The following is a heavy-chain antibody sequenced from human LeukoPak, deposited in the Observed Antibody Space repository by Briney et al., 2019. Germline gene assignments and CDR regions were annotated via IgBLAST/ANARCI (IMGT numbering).Heavy chain of an antibody. CDR1: GYTFTTYG. D-gene: IGHD6-19*01. Sequence: AAVKVSCKASGYTFTTYGISWVRQPPGQGLEWMGWSSPYNGNTNYAQKLRGRVTITTDTYTSTAYMELRSLRSDDTAVYYCARGGTSGWRTPNDDYWGQGTLVTVSS. J-gene: IGHJ4*02. CDR3: ARGGTSGWRTPNDDY. CDR2: SSPYNGNT. V-gene: IGHV1-18*01.